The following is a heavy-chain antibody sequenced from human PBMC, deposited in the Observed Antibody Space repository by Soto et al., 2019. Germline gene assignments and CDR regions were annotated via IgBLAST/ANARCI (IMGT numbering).Heavy chain of an antibody. CDR2: FSASGGST. Sequence: VGSLRISCAASGFTFSTSAMSWVRQAPGKGLEWVSAFSASGGSTYYADSVKGRFTISRDNSKNMLFLQMNSLRAEDTAVYYCARDVRRYFDYWGQGTLVTVSS. CDR3: ARDVRRYFDY. V-gene: IGHV3-23*01. D-gene: IGHD3-10*02. J-gene: IGHJ4*02. CDR1: GFTFSTSA.